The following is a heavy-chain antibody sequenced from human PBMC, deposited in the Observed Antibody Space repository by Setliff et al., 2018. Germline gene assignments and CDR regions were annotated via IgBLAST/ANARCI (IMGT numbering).Heavy chain of an antibody. V-gene: IGHV4-59*01. J-gene: IGHJ4*02. D-gene: IGHD2-15*01. CDR3: ARTRYGLGGRPC. CDR2: IHYSGST. Sequence: PSETLSLTCTVSGDSISGDYWSWIRQPPGKGLEWIGFIHYSGSTNYNPSLKSRVTISLDTPKNQFSLRLSSVTAADTAVYYCARTRYGLGGRPCWGQGTLVTVSS. CDR1: GDSISGDY.